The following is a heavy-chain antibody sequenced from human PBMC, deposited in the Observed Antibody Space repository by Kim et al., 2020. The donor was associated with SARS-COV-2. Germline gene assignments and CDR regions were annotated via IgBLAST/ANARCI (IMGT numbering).Heavy chain of an antibody. CDR3: ASIAAAGTSPYY. V-gene: IGHV4-39*01. D-gene: IGHD6-13*01. Sequence: SETLSLTCTVSGGSISSSSYYWGWIRQPPGKGLEWIGSIYYSGSTYSNPSLKSRVTISVDTSKNQFSLKLSSVTAADTAVYYCASIAAAGTSPYYWGQGTLVTVSS. CDR2: IYYSGST. J-gene: IGHJ4*02. CDR1: GGSISSSSYY.